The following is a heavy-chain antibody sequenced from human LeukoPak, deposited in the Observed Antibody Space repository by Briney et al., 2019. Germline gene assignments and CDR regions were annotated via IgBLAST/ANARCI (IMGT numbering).Heavy chain of an antibody. Sequence: SVKVSCKASGGTFSSYASSWVRQAPGQGLEWMGGIIPIFGTANYAQKFQGRVTITADESTSTAYMELSSLRSEDTAVYYCARDGYSGYDAFDYWGQGTLVTVSS. CDR3: ARDGYSGYDAFDY. CDR1: GGTFSSYA. CDR2: IIPIFGTA. J-gene: IGHJ4*02. V-gene: IGHV1-69*13. D-gene: IGHD5-12*01.